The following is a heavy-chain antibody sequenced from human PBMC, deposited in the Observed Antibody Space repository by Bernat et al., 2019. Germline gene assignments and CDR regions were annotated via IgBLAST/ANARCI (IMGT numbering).Heavy chain of an antibody. CDR3: ARKGGAGAYYYYGMDV. CDR2: INPNSGGT. D-gene: IGHD3-10*01. V-gene: IGHV1-2*04. J-gene: IGHJ6*02. CDR1: GYIFTGYY. Sequence: QVQLVQSGAEVKKPGASVKVSCKASGYIFTGYYMHWVRQAPGQGLEWMGWINPNSGGTNYAQKFQGWVTMTRDTSISTAYMELSRLRSDDTAVYYCARKGGAGAYYYYGMDVWGQGTTVTVSS.